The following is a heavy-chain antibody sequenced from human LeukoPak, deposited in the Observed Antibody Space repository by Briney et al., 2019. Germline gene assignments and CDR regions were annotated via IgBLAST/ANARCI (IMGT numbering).Heavy chain of an antibody. D-gene: IGHD3-10*01. CDR2: INPNSGDT. Sequence: ASVKVSCKASGYTFTAYYMHWVRQAPGQGLEWMGWINPNSGDTKIAQKFQGRVTMTRDTSISTAYMELSSLTSDDTAVYYCARAEVLLSFGHNKHCLDVWGQGTTVTVSS. CDR1: GYTFTAYY. CDR3: ARAEVLLSFGHNKHCLDV. J-gene: IGHJ6*02. V-gene: IGHV1-2*02.